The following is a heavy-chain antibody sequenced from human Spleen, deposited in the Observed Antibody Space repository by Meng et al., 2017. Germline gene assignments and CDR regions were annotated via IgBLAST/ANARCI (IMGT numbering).Heavy chain of an antibody. CDR2: IIPIFGTA. Sequence: SVTVSCKASGGSFSSYAISWVRQAPGQGLEWMGGIIPIFGTANYAQKFQGRVTITADKSTSTAYMELSSLRSEDTAVYYCATNGGDMNWFDPWGQGTLVTVSS. CDR1: GGSFSSYA. J-gene: IGHJ5*02. CDR3: ATNGGDMNWFDP. D-gene: IGHD4-17*01. V-gene: IGHV1-69*06.